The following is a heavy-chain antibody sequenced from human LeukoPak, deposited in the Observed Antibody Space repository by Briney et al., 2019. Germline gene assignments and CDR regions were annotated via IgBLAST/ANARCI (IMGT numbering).Heavy chain of an antibody. V-gene: IGHV1-2*02. D-gene: IGHD4-11*01. CDR2: INPNSGGT. CDR1: GFTFSSYA. Sequence: PGGSLRLSCAASGFTFSSYAMHWVRQAPGQGLEWMGWINPNSGGTNYAQKFQGRVTMTRDTSISTAYMELSRLTSDDTAVYYCARDAIVRDYSNSDYWGQGTLVTVSS. CDR3: ARDAIVRDYSNSDY. J-gene: IGHJ4*02.